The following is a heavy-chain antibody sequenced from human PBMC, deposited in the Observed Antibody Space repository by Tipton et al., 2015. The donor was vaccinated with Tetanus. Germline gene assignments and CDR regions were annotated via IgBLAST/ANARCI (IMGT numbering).Heavy chain of an antibody. CDR2: MYSGGDT. J-gene: IGHJ4*02. CDR3: ARGTWGDYCSSTTCYPFDY. Sequence: SLRLSCVASGFIVSSHYMSWVRQAPGKGLEWVSVMYSGGDTYYVDSVKGRFSISRDNAKNTLYLQMNSLRVEDTAVYYCARGTWGDYCSSTTCYPFDYRGQGTLVAVSS. D-gene: IGHD2-2*01. CDR1: GFIVSSHY. V-gene: IGHV3-53*01.